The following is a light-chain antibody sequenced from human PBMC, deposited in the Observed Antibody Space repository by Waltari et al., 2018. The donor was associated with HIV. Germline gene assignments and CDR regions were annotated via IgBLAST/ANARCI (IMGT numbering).Light chain of an antibody. V-gene: IGKV1D-13*01. CDR1: QGIGDT. Sequence: AIQLTQSPSSVSASVGDRVTLACRASQGIGDTLAWYQQKPGKAPRLLIYDASSLEAGVPSRFRGSGSGTDFIFVISSLQPEDFATYYCQHFNNGLTFGGGTKVEIK. CDR2: DAS. CDR3: QHFNNGLT. J-gene: IGKJ4*01.